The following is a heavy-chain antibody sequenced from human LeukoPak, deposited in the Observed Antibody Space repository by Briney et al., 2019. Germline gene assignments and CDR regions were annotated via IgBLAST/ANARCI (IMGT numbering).Heavy chain of an antibody. J-gene: IGHJ6*02. CDR1: GYTFTSYA. CDR3: ARARRTGTDYYYYGMDV. Sequence: ASVKVSCKASGYTFTSYAMNWVRQAPGQGLEWMGWNNTNTGNPTYAQGFTGRFVFSLDTSVSTAYLQISSLKAEDTAVYYCARARRTGTDYYYYGMDVWGQGTTVTVSS. V-gene: IGHV7-4-1*02. D-gene: IGHD1-1*01. CDR2: NNTNTGNP.